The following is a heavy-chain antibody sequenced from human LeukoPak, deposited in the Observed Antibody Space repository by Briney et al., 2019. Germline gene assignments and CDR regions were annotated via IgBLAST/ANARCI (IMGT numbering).Heavy chain of an antibody. J-gene: IGHJ4*02. Sequence: SETLSLTCTVSGGSISSYYWSWIRQPPGKGLEWIGYIYYSGSTNYNPSLKSRVTISVDTSKNRFSLKLSSVTAADTAVNYCARSGTTVTASDYWGQGTLVTVSS. CDR1: GGSISSYY. V-gene: IGHV4-59*01. CDR2: IYYSGST. D-gene: IGHD4-17*01. CDR3: ARSGTTVTASDY.